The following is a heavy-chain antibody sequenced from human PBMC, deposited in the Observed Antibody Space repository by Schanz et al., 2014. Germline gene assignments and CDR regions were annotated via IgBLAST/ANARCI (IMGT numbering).Heavy chain of an antibody. Sequence: EVQLLESGGGLVQPGGSLRLSCAASGFSVGNRYMNGVRQAPGKGLEWVSFIYIGGNTYYADSVKGRFTISRDNSKNTVYIQMNSLRAEDTAVYYCARGGPAYYFDDWGQGTLVTVSS. CDR1: GFSVGNRY. CDR2: IYIGGNT. J-gene: IGHJ4*02. CDR3: ARGGPAYYFDD. V-gene: IGHV3-66*01.